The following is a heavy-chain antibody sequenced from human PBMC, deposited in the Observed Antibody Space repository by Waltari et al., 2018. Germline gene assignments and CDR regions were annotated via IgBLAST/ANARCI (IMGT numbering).Heavy chain of an antibody. J-gene: IGHJ4*02. CDR2: IIPIFGTA. CDR3: ARALFSPPMIVVVITGPLGY. Sequence: QVQLVQPGAEVKKPGSSVKVSCKPPAGHFSSSPICWIRQAPGHGLGWMGGIIPIFGTANYEQKFQGRVTITADESTSTAYMELSSLRSEDTAVYYCARALFSPPMIVVVITGPLGYWGQGTLVTVSS. V-gene: IGHV1-69*12. CDR1: AGHFSSSP. D-gene: IGHD3-22*01.